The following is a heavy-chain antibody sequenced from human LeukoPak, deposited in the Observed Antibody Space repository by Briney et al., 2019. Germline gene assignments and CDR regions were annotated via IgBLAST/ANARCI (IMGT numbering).Heavy chain of an antibody. CDR3: ATWFSLGGSYQGGGFVY. J-gene: IGHJ4*02. CDR1: GYTLTELS. D-gene: IGHD1-26*01. CDR2: FDPEDGET. Sequence: ASVKVSCKVSGYTLTELSMHWVRQAPGKGLEWMGGFDPEDGETIHAQKFQGRVTMTEDTSTDTAYMELSSLRSEDTAVYYCATWFSLGGSYQGGGFVYWGQGTLVTVSS. V-gene: IGHV1-24*01.